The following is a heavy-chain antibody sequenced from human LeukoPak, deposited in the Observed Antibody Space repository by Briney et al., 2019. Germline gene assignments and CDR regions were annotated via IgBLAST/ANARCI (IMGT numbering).Heavy chain of an antibody. J-gene: IGHJ3*02. CDR2: LSGSGDT. CDR1: RGSVTTYS. CDR3: ARDLTLTVAFDI. Sequence: SETLSLTCTVSRGSVTTYSWSWIRQPAGKGLEWIGRLSGSGDTNFNPSLKTRVTMSADESKNQFSLHLRSVTAADTAVYFCARDLTLTVAFDIWGQGTVVSLSS. D-gene: IGHD3-16*01. V-gene: IGHV4-4*07.